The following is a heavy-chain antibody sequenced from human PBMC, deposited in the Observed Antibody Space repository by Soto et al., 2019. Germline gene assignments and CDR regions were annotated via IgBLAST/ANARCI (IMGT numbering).Heavy chain of an antibody. CDR3: ARFGLAAYDY. CDR2: IIPTLGTP. Sequence: QVQLVQSGAEVKKPGSSVKVSCKASGGIFSNFAFNWMRQAPGQGLEWMGGIIPTLGTPHYAQKFLGRVTITADESTRTVYIEMSSLTVEDTAVYYCARFGLAAYDYWAQGTLVIVSS. D-gene: IGHD3-16*01. V-gene: IGHV1-69*01. CDR1: GGIFSNFA. J-gene: IGHJ4*02.